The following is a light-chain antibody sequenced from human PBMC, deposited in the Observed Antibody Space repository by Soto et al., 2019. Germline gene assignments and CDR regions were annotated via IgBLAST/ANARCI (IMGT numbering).Light chain of an antibody. Sequence: QSALTQPASVSGSPGQSITISCTRTSSDVGGYNYVSWYQQHPGKAPKLMIYDVSNRPSGFSNRFSGSKSGNTASLTISGHQSEDEADNYCISYTGSSTLVFGTGTKLTLL. CDR3: ISYTGSSTLV. CDR1: SSDVGGYNY. V-gene: IGLV2-14*01. J-gene: IGLJ1*01. CDR2: DVS.